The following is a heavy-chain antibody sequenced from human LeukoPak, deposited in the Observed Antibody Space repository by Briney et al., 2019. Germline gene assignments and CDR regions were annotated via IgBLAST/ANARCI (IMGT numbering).Heavy chain of an antibody. CDR1: GFTFSSYS. CDR2: IYSGGST. J-gene: IGHJ4*02. V-gene: IGHV3-53*01. CDR3: ARGVYYDSSGYFDY. D-gene: IGHD3-22*01. Sequence: GGSLRLSCAASGFTFSSYSMNWIRQAPGKGLEWVSVIYSGGSTYYADSVKGRFTISRDNSKNTLYLQMNSLRAEDTAVYYCARGVYYDSSGYFDYWGQGTLVTVSS.